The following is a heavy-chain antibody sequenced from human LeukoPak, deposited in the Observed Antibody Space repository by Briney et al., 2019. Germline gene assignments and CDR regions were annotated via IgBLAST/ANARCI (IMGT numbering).Heavy chain of an antibody. Sequence: ASVKVSCKASRYTFTGYYMHWVRQAPGQGLEWMGWINPNSGGTNYAQKFQGRVTMTRDTSISTAYMELSRLRSDDTAVYYCARDHPVAGTREFDYWGQGTLVTVPS. CDR2: INPNSGGT. D-gene: IGHD6-19*01. J-gene: IGHJ4*02. V-gene: IGHV1-2*02. CDR3: ARDHPVAGTREFDY. CDR1: RYTFTGYY.